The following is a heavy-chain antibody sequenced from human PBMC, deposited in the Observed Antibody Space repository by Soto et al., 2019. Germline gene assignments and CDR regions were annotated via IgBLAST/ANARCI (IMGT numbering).Heavy chain of an antibody. D-gene: IGHD2-15*01. Sequence: GGSLRLSCAASGFTFSSYDMHWVRQAPGKGLEWVSGISWNSGSIGYADSVKGQFTIPRDNAKNSLYLQMNSLRAEDTALYYCAKAGAYCSGGSCYFDYWGQGTLVTVSS. CDR1: GFTFSSYD. V-gene: IGHV3-9*01. CDR2: ISWNSGSI. CDR3: AKAGAYCSGGSCYFDY. J-gene: IGHJ4*02.